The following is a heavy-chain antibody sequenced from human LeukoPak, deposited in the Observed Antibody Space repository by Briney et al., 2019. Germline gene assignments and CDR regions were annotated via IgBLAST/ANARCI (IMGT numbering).Heavy chain of an antibody. CDR2: IGAYSGNT. CDR3: ARGSRTTVLDY. J-gene: IGHJ4*02. Sequence: ASVKVSCKTSGYTFTSYGITWVRQAAGQGLEWMGWIGAYSGNTNSAQKFQDRVTMTTDTSTSTAYMELRSLTSDDTAVYYCARGSRTTVLDYWGQGTLLTVSS. CDR1: GYTFTSYG. D-gene: IGHD4-17*01. V-gene: IGHV1-18*01.